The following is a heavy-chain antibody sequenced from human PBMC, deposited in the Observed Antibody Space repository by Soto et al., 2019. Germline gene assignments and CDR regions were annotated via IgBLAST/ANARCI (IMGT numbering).Heavy chain of an antibody. Sequence: EVQLLESGGGLVQPGGSLRLSCVASGFTFSSYAMSWVRQAPGKGLEWVSAISGSGGSTYYADSVKGRFTISRDNSKNTLYLQMNSLRAEDTAVYYCANPPTTVTTDPWVQDVWGQGTTVTVSS. D-gene: IGHD4-4*01. CDR2: ISGSGGST. V-gene: IGHV3-23*01. J-gene: IGHJ6*02. CDR1: GFTFSSYA. CDR3: ANPPTTVTTDPWVQDV.